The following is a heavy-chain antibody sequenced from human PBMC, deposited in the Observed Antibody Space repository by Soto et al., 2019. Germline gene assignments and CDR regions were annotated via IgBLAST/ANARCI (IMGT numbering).Heavy chain of an antibody. J-gene: IGHJ5*02. CDR1: GGSISSYY. Sequence: SETLSLTCTVSGGSISSYYWSWIRQPPGKGLERIKYNYYSSSTYYNPSLNSRVTISVHTSKNQFSLKLSSVTAADTAVYYCARATIVLVPAAMVSHWFDPWGQGTLVTVSS. CDR3: ARATIVLVPAAMVSHWFDP. V-gene: IGHV4-59*08. D-gene: IGHD2-2*01. CDR2: NYYSSST.